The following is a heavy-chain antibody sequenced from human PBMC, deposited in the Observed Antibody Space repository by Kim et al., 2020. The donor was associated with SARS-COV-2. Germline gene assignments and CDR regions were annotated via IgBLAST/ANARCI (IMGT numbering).Heavy chain of an antibody. J-gene: IGHJ4*02. V-gene: IGHV3-74*01. CDR1: GFTFSSYW. CDR2: INSDGSST. D-gene: IGHD3-16*01. CDR3: ASRVLGRDGYNRD. Sequence: GGSLRLSCAASGFTFSSYWMHWVRQAPGKGLVWVSRINSDGSSTSYADSVKGRFTISRDNAKNTLYLQMNSLRAEDTAVYYCASRVLGRDGYNRDWGQGTLVTVSS.